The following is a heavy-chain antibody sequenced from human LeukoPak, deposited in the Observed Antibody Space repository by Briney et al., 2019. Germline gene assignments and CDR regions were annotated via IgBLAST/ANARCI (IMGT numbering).Heavy chain of an antibody. CDR2: IWYDGSNK. CDR1: GFTFSSYG. D-gene: IGHD6-19*01. Sequence: QPGGSLRLSCAASGFTFSSYGMHWVRQAPGKGLEWVAVIWYDGSNKYYADSGKGRFTISRDNSKNTLYLQMNSLRAEDTAVYYCARLLGYSSGWYADYWGQGTLVTVSS. J-gene: IGHJ4*02. CDR3: ARLLGYSSGWYADY. V-gene: IGHV3-33*01.